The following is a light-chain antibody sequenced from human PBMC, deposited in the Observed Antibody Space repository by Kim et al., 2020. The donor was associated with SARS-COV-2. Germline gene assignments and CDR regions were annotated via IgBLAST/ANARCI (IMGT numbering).Light chain of an antibody. V-gene: IGLV4-60*03. Sequence: TVKRTCTLSSGHSSYIIAWHQQQPGKAPRYLMKLEGSGSYNKGSGVPDRFSGSSSGADRYLTISNLQSEDEADYYCETWDSNTRVFGGGTQLTVL. CDR3: ETWDSNTRV. J-gene: IGLJ3*02. CDR2: LEGSGSY. CDR1: SGHSSYI.